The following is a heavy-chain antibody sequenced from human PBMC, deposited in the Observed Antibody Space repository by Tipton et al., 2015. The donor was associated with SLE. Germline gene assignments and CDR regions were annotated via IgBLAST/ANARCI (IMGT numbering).Heavy chain of an antibody. CDR1: GFTFSSYG. CDR2: INNRGDST. V-gene: IGHV3-23*01. J-gene: IGHJ4*02. CDR3: VSTVVIRRK. D-gene: IGHD2-21*01. Sequence: SLRLSCAASGFTFSSYGMSWVRQTPGKRLQWVAVINNRGDSTYYADFVKGRFTISRDNFKNMVYLQMNSLRAEDTAVYYCVSTVVIRRKGGQGTLVTVSS.